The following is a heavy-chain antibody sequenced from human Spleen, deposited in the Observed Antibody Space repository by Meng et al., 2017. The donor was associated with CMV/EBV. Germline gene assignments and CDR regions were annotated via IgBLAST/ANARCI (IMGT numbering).Heavy chain of an antibody. J-gene: IGHJ4*02. Sequence: SETLSLTCAVYSGSCSGYCWSWIRQPLGKGLEWIGEFNHSGSTNYNPSLKSRVTISPDTSKNQFSLKLNSVTAADTAVYFCARDRRVVGEYDFWSGRDYNFDYWGQGTLVTVSS. CDR1: SGSCSGYC. D-gene: IGHD3-3*01. CDR3: ARDRRVVGEYDFWSGRDYNFDY. CDR2: FNHSGST. V-gene: IGHV4-34*01.